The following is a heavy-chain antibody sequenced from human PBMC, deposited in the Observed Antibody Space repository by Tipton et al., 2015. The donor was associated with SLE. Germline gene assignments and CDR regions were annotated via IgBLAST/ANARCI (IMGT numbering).Heavy chain of an antibody. CDR3: ARDDHSY. Sequence: LRLSCAASGFTVSSNYMSWIRQPPGKGLEWIGEINHSGSTNYSPSLKSRVTISVDTSKNQFSLKLSSVTAADTAVYYCARDDHSYWGQGTLVTVSS. V-gene: IGHV4-34*01. CDR2: INHSGST. J-gene: IGHJ4*02. CDR1: GFTVSSNY. D-gene: IGHD3-3*01.